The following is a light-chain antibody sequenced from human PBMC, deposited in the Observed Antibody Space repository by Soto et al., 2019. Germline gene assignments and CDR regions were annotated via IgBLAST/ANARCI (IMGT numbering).Light chain of an antibody. V-gene: IGKV3-20*01. CDR1: QSIGGS. J-gene: IGKJ2*01. CDR3: QQYGTSSRT. CDR2: GAS. Sequence: EIVLTQSPDTLSLSPGERATLSCRASQSIGGSLAWYQQTPDQSPRLLIYGASSRATGIPDRFSGSGSGTDFTLTISRLEPEDFPVYYCQQYGTSSRTFGQGTKVQIK.